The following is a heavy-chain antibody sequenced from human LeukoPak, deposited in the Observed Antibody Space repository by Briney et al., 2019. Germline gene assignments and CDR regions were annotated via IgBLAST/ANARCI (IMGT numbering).Heavy chain of an antibody. CDR3: ARDQSKTGPTTVDY. Sequence: GGSLRLSCAASGITFSSSWMHWVRQAPGKGLVWVSRISSDGSKTIYADSVKGRFTISRDNAKNTLYLQMNSLRAEDTAVYYCARDQSKTGPTTVDYWGQGTLVTVSS. CDR1: GITFSSSW. J-gene: IGHJ4*02. V-gene: IGHV3-74*01. D-gene: IGHD1-26*01. CDR2: ISSDGSKT.